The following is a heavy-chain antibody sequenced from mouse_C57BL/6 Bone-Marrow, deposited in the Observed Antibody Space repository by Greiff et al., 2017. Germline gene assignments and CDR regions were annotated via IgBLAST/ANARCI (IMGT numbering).Heavy chain of an antibody. CDR1: GYTFTSYW. J-gene: IGHJ2*01. Sequence: VQLQQPGAELVKPGASVKMSCKASGYTFTSYWITWVKQRPGQGLEWLGDIYPGSGCTHYNEKVKSKATLTVDTSSNTAYMQISSLKSDDSAVYYCARYLRRIVFDYWGQGTTVTVSS. CDR2: IYPGSGCT. D-gene: IGHD2-12*01. CDR3: ARYLRRIVFDY. V-gene: IGHV1-55*01.